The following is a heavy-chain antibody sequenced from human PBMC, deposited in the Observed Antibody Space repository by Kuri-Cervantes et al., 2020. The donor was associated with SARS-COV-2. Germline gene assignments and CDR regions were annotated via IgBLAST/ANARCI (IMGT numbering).Heavy chain of an antibody. CDR3: ARCIAAAGTYYYYGMDV. V-gene: IGHV3-30-3*01. D-gene: IGHD6-13*01. Sequence: SYAASGFTFSSYAMHWVRQAPGKGLEWVAVISYDGSNKYYADSVKGRFTISRDNSKNTLYLQMNSLRAEDTAVYYCARCIAAAGTYYYYGMDVWGQGTTVTVSS. CDR1: GFTFSSYA. J-gene: IGHJ6*02. CDR2: ISYDGSNK.